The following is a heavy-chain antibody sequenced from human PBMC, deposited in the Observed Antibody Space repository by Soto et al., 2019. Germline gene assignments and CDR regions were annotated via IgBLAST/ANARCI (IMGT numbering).Heavy chain of an antibody. CDR2: ISAYNGNT. J-gene: IGHJ4*02. Sequence: GASVKVSCKASGYTFTSYGISWVRQAPGQGLEWMGWISAYNGNTNYAQKLQGRVTMTTDTSTSTAYMELRSLRSDDTAVYYCARDYYGDYDISFDYWGQGTLVTVSS. D-gene: IGHD4-17*01. V-gene: IGHV1-18*01. CDR1: GYTFTSYG. CDR3: ARDYYGDYDISFDY.